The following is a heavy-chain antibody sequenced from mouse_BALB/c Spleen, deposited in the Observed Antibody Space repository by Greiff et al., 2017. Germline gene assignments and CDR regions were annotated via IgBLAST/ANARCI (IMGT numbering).Heavy chain of an antibody. D-gene: IGHD3-1*01. J-gene: IGHJ4*01. Sequence: EVQGVESGGGLVKPGGSLKLSCAASGFTFSDYYMYWVRQTPEKRLEWVATISDGGSYTYYPDSVKGRFTISRDNAKNNLYLQMSSLKSEDTAMYYCARDARARAMDYWGQGTSVTVSS. CDR3: ARDARARAMDY. V-gene: IGHV5-4*02. CDR2: ISDGGSYT. CDR1: GFTFSDYY.